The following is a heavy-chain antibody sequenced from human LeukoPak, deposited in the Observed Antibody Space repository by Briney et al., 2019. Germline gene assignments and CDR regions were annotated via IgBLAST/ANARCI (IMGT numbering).Heavy chain of an antibody. CDR2: IWYDGSNK. D-gene: IGHD3-22*01. J-gene: IGHJ4*02. Sequence: GGSLRLSCAASGFTFSSYGMHWVRQAPGKGLEWVAVIWYDGSNKYYADSVKGRFTISRDNSKNTLYLQMNSLRAEDTAVYYCAREGYYYDSGDLWGQGTLVTVSS. V-gene: IGHV3-33*01. CDR3: AREGYYYDSGDL. CDR1: GFTFSSYG.